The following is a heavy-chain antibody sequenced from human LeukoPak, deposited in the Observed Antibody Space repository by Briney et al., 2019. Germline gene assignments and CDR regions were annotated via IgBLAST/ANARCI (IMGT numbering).Heavy chain of an antibody. V-gene: IGHV4-39*07. CDR2: IYYSGST. Sequence: PSQTLSLTCTVSGGSISSSGYYWGWIRQPPGKGLEWIGSIYYSGSTYYNPSLKSRVTISADTSKNQFSLKLSSVTAADTAVFYCAREGDLAAVNWNAGFDYWGQGTLVTVSS. CDR1: GGSISSSGYY. J-gene: IGHJ4*02. D-gene: IGHD1-1*01. CDR3: AREGDLAAVNWNAGFDY.